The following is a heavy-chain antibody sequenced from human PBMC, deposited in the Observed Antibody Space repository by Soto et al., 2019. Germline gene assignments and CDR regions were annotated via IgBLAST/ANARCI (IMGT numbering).Heavy chain of an antibody. J-gene: IGHJ4*02. Sequence: ASVMVSCTASGYTFTSYYMHWVLQAPGQGLEWMGIINPSGGSTSYAQKFQGRVTMTRDTSTSTVYMELSSLRSEDTAVYYCAREKAGYSSIRAGTDYWGQGTLVTVSS. CDR1: GYTFTSYY. V-gene: IGHV1-46*01. CDR3: AREKAGYSSIRAGTDY. CDR2: INPSGGST. D-gene: IGHD6-13*01.